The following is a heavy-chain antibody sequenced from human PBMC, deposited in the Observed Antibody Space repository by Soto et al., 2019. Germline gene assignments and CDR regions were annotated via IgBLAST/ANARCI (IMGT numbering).Heavy chain of an antibody. J-gene: IGHJ4*02. Sequence: QVQLQESGPGLVQPSGTLSLTCAVSGDSISGTNWWSWVRQPPGKGLQWIGEIHHSGSTNYNPSLKSRVTISVDRSKNQFSRNLNSVTAADTAVYFCARYSAASGTSYFDYWGQGALVTVSS. CDR2: IHHSGST. D-gene: IGHD6-13*01. CDR1: GDSISGTNW. V-gene: IGHV4-4*02. CDR3: ARYSAASGTSYFDY.